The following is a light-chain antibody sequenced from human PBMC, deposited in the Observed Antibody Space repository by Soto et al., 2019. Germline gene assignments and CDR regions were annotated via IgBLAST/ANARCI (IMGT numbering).Light chain of an antibody. CDR2: EVT. CDR3: CSFAGRDTYVV. CDR1: NTDVGQDKS. Sequence: QSALTQPASVSGSRGQSIIISCVGRNTDVGQDKSVSWYQQGPGKAPKLLIFEVTNRPSGVSNRFSGSRSGNTASLTISGLQPEDEADYYCCSFAGRDTYVVFGGGTKLTVL. J-gene: IGLJ2*01. V-gene: IGLV2-14*01.